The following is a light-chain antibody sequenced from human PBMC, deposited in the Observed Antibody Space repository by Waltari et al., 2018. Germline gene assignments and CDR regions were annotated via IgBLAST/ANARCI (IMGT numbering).Light chain of an antibody. CDR1: RSIGSY. CDR2: AAY. J-gene: IGKJ4*01. Sequence: QMTQSPSSLSAAVGDRVTITCRASRSIGSYLNWYQQKPGKAPDLLIFAAYNLQFGVPLRFSGSGSGTDFSLTISGLQPEDSATYYCQQSYTSPEITFGGGTKVEIK. CDR3: QQSYTSPEIT. V-gene: IGKV1-39*01.